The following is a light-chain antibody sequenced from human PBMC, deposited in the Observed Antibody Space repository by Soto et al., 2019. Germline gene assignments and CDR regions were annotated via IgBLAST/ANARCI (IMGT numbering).Light chain of an antibody. CDR1: QSLLHSNGYNY. CDR3: MQALQTPYT. Sequence: DIVMTQSPLSLPVTPGEPASISRRSSQSLLHSNGYNYLDWYLQKPGQSPQLLIYLGSNRASGVPDRFSGSGSCTDFTLKISRVEAEDVGVYYCMQALQTPYTFGQGTKLEIK. V-gene: IGKV2-28*01. CDR2: LGS. J-gene: IGKJ2*01.